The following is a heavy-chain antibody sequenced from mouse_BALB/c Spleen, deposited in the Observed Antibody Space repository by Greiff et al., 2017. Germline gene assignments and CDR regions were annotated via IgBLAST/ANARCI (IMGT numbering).Heavy chain of an antibody. V-gene: IGHV5-4*02. D-gene: IGHD2-1*01. CDR1: GFTFSDYY. CDR3: ARHGGKVDY. J-gene: IGHJ4*01. CDR2: ISDGGSYT. Sequence: EVKLVESGGGLVKPGGSLKLSCAASGFTFSDYYMYWVRQTPEKRLEWVATISDGGSYTYYPDSVKGRFTISRDNAKNNLYLQMSSLKSEDTAMYYCARHGGKVDYWGQGTSVTVSS.